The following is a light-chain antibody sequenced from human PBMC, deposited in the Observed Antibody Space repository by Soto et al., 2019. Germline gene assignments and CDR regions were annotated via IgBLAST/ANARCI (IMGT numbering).Light chain of an antibody. CDR3: RSFASTHTYV. CDR2: EVN. Sequence: QSALTQPASVSGSPGQSITISCTGTSSDVAFYNHVSWYQQHPGKAPKLLIYEVNNLPSGVSHRSSGSKSGNTASLTISGLQAEDEADYYCRSFASTHTYVFGTGTKVTVL. J-gene: IGLJ1*01. CDR1: SSDVAFYNH. V-gene: IGLV2-14*01.